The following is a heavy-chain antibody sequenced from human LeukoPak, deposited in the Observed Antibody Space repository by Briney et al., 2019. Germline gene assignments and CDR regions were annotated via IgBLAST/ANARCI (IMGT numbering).Heavy chain of an antibody. CDR3: ARDRVYYDSSGYYLSAFDI. CDR1: GYTFTSYG. CDR2: ISAYNGNT. V-gene: IGHV1-18*01. J-gene: IGHJ3*02. Sequence: GASVKVSCKASGYTFTSYGISWVRQAPGQGLEWMGWISAYNGNTNYAQKLQGRVTMTTDTSTSAAYMELGSLRSDDAAMYYCARDRVYYDSSGYYLSAFDIWGQGTMVTVSS. D-gene: IGHD3-22*01.